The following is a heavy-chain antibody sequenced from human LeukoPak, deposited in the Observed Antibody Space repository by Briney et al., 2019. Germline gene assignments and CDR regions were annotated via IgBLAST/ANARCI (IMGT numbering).Heavy chain of an antibody. J-gene: IGHJ4*02. D-gene: IGHD3-10*01. Sequence: GGSLRLSCAGSGFMFSDYTMHWVRQAPGKGLEYVSAVTGNARSKYHADSVRGRFTISRDISKNTFYLQMSSLTADDAALYYCAKDQQGGAGSGRFDYWGQGTLVTVSS. CDR2: VTGNARSK. V-gene: IGHV3-64*02. CDR3: AKDQQGGAGSGRFDY. CDR1: GFMFSDYT.